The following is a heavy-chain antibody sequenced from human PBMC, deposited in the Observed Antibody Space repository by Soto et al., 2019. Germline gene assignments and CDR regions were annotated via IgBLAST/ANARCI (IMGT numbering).Heavy chain of an antibody. CDR1: GGTFSSYA. V-gene: IGHV1-69*06. D-gene: IGHD2-15*01. CDR2: IIPIFGTA. CDR3: ASGKTKPYYYYYYGMDV. Sequence: ASVKVSCKASGGTFSSYAISWVRHAPGQGLEWMGGIIPIFGTANYAQKFQGRVTITADKSTSTAYMELSSLRSEDTAVYYCASGKTKPYYYYYYGMDVWGQGTTVTVSS. J-gene: IGHJ6*02.